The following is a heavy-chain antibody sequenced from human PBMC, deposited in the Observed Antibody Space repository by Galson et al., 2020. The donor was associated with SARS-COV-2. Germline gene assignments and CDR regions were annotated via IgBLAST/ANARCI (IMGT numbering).Heavy chain of an antibody. CDR2: IYYSGSP. V-gene: IGHV4-39*07. J-gene: IGHJ4*03. Sequence: SETLSLTCTVSRGSITNSRYFWGWIRQPPGKGLEWIGSIYYSGSPYFNPSLKSRATISVDTSRNQFSLNLRSVTAPDTAVYFLARDVTSPGYFDFWGPGTRVTVSS. CDR1: RGSITNSRYF. CDR3: ARDVTSPGYFDF. D-gene: IGHD3-3*01.